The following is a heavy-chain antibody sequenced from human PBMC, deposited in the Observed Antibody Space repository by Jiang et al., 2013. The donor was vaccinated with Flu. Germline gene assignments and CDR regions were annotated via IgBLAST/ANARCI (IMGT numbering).Heavy chain of an antibody. Sequence: LLKPSETLSLTCTVSGGSISSSSYYWGWIRQPPGKGLEWIGSIYYSGSTYYNPSLKSRVTISVDTSKNQFSLKLSSVTAADTAVYYCARTGRGYTAPPDYWGQGTLVTVSS. D-gene: IGHD1-14*01. V-gene: IGHV4-39*01. J-gene: IGHJ4*02. CDR1: GGSISSSSYY. CDR2: IYYSGST. CDR3: ARTGRGYTAPPDY.